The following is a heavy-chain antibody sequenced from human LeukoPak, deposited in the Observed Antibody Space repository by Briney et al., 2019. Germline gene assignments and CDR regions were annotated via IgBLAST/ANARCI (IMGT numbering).Heavy chain of an antibody. CDR1: GYTFTSYG. CDR3: ALSGSYYGVFDY. J-gene: IGHJ4*02. Sequence: ASVKVSCKASGYTFTSYGISWVRQAPGQGLEWMGIINPSGGSTSYAQKFQGRVTMTRDMSTSTVYMELSSLRSEDTAVYYCALSGSYYGVFDYWGQGTLVTVSS. D-gene: IGHD1-26*01. CDR2: INPSGGST. V-gene: IGHV1-46*01.